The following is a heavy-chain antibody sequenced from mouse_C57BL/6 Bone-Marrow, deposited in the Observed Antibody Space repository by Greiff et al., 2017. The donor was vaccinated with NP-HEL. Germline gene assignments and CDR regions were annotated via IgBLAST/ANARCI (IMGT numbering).Heavy chain of an antibody. CDR2: IHPNSGST. J-gene: IGHJ1*03. CDR1: GYTFTSYW. D-gene: IGHD1-1*01. V-gene: IGHV1-64*01. Sequence: QVQLQQPGAELVKPGASVKLSCKASGYTFTSYWMHWVKQRPGQGLEWIGMIHPNSGSTNYNEKFKSKATLTVAKSYSTAYMQLRSMHSADSAVYSCARWVYYHGAYFDFWGTGTTVTVSS. CDR3: ARWVYYHGAYFDF.